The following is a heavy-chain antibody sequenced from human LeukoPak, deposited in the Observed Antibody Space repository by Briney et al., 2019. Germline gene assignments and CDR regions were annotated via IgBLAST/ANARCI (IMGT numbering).Heavy chain of an antibody. CDR2: TNSDGSIT. J-gene: IGHJ4*02. CDR3: ARLGARSGSYDY. V-gene: IGHV3-74*01. Sequence: GGSLRLSCAVSGFTFSGHWMFWVRQAPGKGLEWVSSTNSDGSITGYTDSVKGRFTVSRDNAKNTLYLQMNSLRAEDTAVYYCARLGARSGSYDYWGQGTLVTVSS. CDR1: GFTFSGHW. D-gene: IGHD3-10*01.